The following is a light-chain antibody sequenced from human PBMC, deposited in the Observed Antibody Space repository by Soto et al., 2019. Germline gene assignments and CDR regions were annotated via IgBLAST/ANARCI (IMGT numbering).Light chain of an antibody. CDR1: QSVSSNH. CDR3: QQYGSSRGPFP. V-gene: IGKV3-20*01. Sequence: EIVLTQSPGTLSLSPGERATLSCRASQSVSSNHLAWYQQIPGRTPRLLVYDASSRAPGIPDRFSGSGSGTDFTLTITRLEPEDFAVYYCQQYGSSRGPFPFGPGTTVDIK. CDR2: DAS. J-gene: IGKJ3*01.